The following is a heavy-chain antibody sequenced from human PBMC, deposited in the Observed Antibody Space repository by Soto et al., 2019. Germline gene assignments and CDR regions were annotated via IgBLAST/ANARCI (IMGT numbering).Heavy chain of an antibody. V-gene: IGHV3-23*01. J-gene: IGHJ5*02. CDR3: AKDLRTRHYYSP. CDR2: ISGSGGST. Sequence: VGSLRLSCAASGFTFSSYAMSWVRQAPGKGLEWVSAISGSGGSTYYADSVKGRFTISRDNSKNTLYLQMNSLRAEDMAVYYCAKDLRTRHYYSPWGQGTLVTVSS. CDR1: GFTFSSYA. D-gene: IGHD3-10*01.